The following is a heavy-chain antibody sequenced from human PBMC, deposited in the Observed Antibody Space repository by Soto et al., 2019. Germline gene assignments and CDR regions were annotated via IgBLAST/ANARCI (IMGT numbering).Heavy chain of an antibody. J-gene: IGHJ4*02. Sequence: QVQLQESGPGLVKPSQTLSLACTVSGGAISSGGYYWSWTRQHPGKGLEWIGSIYYSGSTYYKAYLKSRVTIAVDTSKNQFALKLSSVTAADTAVYYCARGVLHWGQGTLVTVSS. D-gene: IGHD3-16*01. CDR3: ARGVLH. CDR2: IYYSGST. CDR1: GGAISSGGYY. V-gene: IGHV4-31*03.